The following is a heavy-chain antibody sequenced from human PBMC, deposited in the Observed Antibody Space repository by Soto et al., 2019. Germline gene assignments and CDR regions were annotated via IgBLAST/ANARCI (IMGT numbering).Heavy chain of an antibody. D-gene: IGHD6-19*01. J-gene: IGHJ6*02. CDR2: IPYDGSNK. Sequence: GGSLRLSCAASGFTFSSYGMHWVRQAPGKGLEWVAVIPYDGSNKYYADSVKGRFTISRDNSKNTLYLQMNSLRAEDTAVYYCAKADSSGNYYGMDVWGQGTTVTVSS. CDR3: AKADSSGNYYGMDV. V-gene: IGHV3-30*18. CDR1: GFTFSSYG.